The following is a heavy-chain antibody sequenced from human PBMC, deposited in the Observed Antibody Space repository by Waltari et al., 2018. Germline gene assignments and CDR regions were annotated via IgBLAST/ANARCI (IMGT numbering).Heavy chain of an antibody. CDR2: IKQDGTEK. J-gene: IGHJ6*02. V-gene: IGHV3-7*01. CDR3: VRGRGMDV. CDR1: GFTFGSYW. Sequence: EVQLVESGGGLVQPGGSLRVSCAASGFTFGSYWMTWVRQAPGKGLEWVANIKQDGTEKLYVDSVRGRFTISRDNAKKSLYLQMNTLRAEDTAVYYCVRGRGMDVWGQGTTVTVSS.